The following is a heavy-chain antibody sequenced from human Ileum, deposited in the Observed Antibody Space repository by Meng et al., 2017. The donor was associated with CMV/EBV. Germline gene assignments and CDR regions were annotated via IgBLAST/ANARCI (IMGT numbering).Heavy chain of an antibody. Sequence: GESLKISCAASGFTFSSYAMHWVRQAPGKGLEWVAVISYDGSNKYYADSVKGRFTISRDNSKNTLYLQMNSLRAEDTAVYYCARAAPVHFVVVPAAIGNWFDPWGHGTQVTVSS. CDR3: ARAAPVHFVVVPAAIGNWFDP. J-gene: IGHJ5*02. D-gene: IGHD2-2*02. CDR2: ISYDGSNK. V-gene: IGHV3-30*04. CDR1: GFTFSSYA.